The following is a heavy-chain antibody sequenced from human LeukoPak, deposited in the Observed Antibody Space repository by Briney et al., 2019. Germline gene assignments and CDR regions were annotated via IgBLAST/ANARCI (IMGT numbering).Heavy chain of an antibody. V-gene: IGHV4-59*08. CDR1: GGSISSYY. CDR3: ARGATPRDY. Sequence: PSETLSLTCTVSGGSISSYYWSWIRQPPGKGLEWIGYIYYSGSTNYNPSLKSRVTISVDTSKNQFSLKLSSVTAADTAVYYCARGATPRDYWGQGTRVTVSS. J-gene: IGHJ4*02. D-gene: IGHD1-26*01. CDR2: IYYSGST.